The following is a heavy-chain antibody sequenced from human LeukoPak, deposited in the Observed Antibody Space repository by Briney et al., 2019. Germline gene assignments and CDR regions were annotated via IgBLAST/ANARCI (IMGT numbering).Heavy chain of an antibody. CDR3: VRHVSTNTGYFDS. V-gene: IGHV4-39*01. CDR2: VYYDGTS. Sequence: SETLSLTCTVSGGSINSHSYYWGWIRQPPGKGLEWIGSVYYDGTSYSNPSLKSRVGVFVDTSRDQFSLDLDFVTAADTALYYCVRHVSTNTGYFDSCGQGTLVSVS. J-gene: IGHJ4*02. CDR1: GGSINSHSYY. D-gene: IGHD5-24*01.